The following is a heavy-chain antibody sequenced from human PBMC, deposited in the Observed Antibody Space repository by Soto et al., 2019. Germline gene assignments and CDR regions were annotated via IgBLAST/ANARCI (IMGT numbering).Heavy chain of an antibody. Sequence: QVQLVQSGAEVKKPGASVKVSCKASGYTFTSDGVSWVRQAPGQGLEWMGWISGYNGNTNYAQRFRDRVTLTTDTSTSTADMELRSLRSDDSAVYYCARDAHCGGAPGCRAMDVWGQGTTITVSS. CDR1: GYTFTSDG. CDR2: ISGYNGNT. V-gene: IGHV1-18*04. CDR3: ARDAHCGGAPGCRAMDV. D-gene: IGHD2-21*01. J-gene: IGHJ6*02.